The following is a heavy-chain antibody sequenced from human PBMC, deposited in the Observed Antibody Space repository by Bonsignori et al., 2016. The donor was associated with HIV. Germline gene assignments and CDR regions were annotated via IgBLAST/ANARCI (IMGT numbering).Heavy chain of an antibody. CDR3: ARMAQDGGIGY. CDR2: IYPGDSDT. V-gene: IGHV5-51*01. D-gene: IGHD3-16*01. Sequence: VRQMPGKGLEWMGIIYPGDSDTRYSPSFQGQVTISADKSISTAYLQWSSLKASDTAMYYCARMAQDGGIGYWGQGTLVTVSS. J-gene: IGHJ4*02.